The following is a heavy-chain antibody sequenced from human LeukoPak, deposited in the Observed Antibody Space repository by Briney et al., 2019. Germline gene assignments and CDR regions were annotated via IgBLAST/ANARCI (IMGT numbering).Heavy chain of an antibody. Sequence: PGGSLRLSCAASGFTFSSYAMHWVRQAPGKGQEYVSAISSNGGSTYYANSVKGRFTISRDNSKNTPYLQMGSLRAEDMAVYYCARVPGGSASGKYYFDYWGQGTLVTVSS. J-gene: IGHJ4*02. D-gene: IGHD3-16*01. V-gene: IGHV3-64*01. CDR2: ISSNGGST. CDR1: GFTFSSYA. CDR3: ARVPGGSASGKYYFDY.